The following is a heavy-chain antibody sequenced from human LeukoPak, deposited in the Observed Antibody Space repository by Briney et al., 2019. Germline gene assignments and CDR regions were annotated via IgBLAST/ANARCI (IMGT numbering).Heavy chain of an antibody. CDR2: ISGSGGST. CDR1: GFTSSSYA. J-gene: IGHJ4*02. V-gene: IGHV3-23*01. Sequence: GGSLRLSCAASGFTSSSYAMSWVRQAPGKGLEWVSAISGSGGSTYYADSVKGRFTISRDNSKNTLYLQMNSLRAEDTAVYYCAKTGDDYGDRDFDYWGQGTLVTVSS. D-gene: IGHD4-17*01. CDR3: AKTGDDYGDRDFDY.